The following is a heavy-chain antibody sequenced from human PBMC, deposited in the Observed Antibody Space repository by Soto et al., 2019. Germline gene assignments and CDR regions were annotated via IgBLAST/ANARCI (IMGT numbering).Heavy chain of an antibody. CDR2: IIDSGAST. Sequence: GGSLRLSCAASGFTFSSYWMTWVRQAPGKGLEWVSDIIDSGASTYYADSVKGRFTISRDNSKNTLYLQMNSLRAEDTAVYYCANRIRIAAAGTGHHDWFDPWGQGTLVTVSS. D-gene: IGHD6-13*01. CDR3: ANRIRIAAAGTGHHDWFDP. J-gene: IGHJ5*02. CDR1: GFTFSSYW. V-gene: IGHV3-23*01.